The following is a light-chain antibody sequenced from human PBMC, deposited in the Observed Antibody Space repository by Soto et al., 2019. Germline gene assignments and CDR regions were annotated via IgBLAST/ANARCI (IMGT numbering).Light chain of an antibody. CDR2: DAS. V-gene: IGKV3-11*01. J-gene: IGKJ2*01. CDR1: QSVRSY. Sequence: EIVLTQSPATLSLSPGERATLSCRASQSVRSYLAWYQQKPGQAPRLLIYDASNRATGIPARFSGSGSGTDFTLTNSSLEPEDFAVYYCQQRSNWPPYTFGQGTKLEIK. CDR3: QQRSNWPPYT.